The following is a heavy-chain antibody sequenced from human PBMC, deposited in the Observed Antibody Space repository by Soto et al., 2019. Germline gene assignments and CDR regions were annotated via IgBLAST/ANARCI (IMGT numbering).Heavy chain of an antibody. CDR3: ARARYYYDSSGSRGHFDY. V-gene: IGHV4-59*01. J-gene: IGHJ4*02. D-gene: IGHD3-22*01. CDR1: GGSISSYY. Sequence: SETLSLTCTVSGGSISSYYWSWIRQPPGKGLEWIGYIYYSGSTNYNPSLKSRVTISVDTSKNQFSLKLSSVTAADTAVYYCARARYYYDSSGSRGHFDYWGQGTLVTVSS. CDR2: IYYSGST.